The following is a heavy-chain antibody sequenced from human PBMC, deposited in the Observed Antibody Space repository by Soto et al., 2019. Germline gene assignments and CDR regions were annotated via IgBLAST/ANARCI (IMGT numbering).Heavy chain of an antibody. CDR3: ARVHSSGIFYFVDP. J-gene: IGHJ5*02. D-gene: IGHD3-10*01. CDR2: MNPNSGNT. Sequence: GASVKVSCKASGYTFTSYDINWVRQATGQGLEWMGWMNPNSGNTGYAQKFQGRVTMTRNTSISTAYLELSSLTSDDTAVYYCARVHSSGIFYFVDPWGQGTLVTVSS. CDR1: GYTFTSYD. V-gene: IGHV1-8*01.